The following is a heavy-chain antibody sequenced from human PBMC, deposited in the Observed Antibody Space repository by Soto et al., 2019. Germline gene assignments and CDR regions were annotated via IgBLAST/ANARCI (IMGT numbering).Heavy chain of an antibody. CDR3: ARVIRGAYYNSPLDT. J-gene: IGHJ5*02. CDR2: VIPIFGTA. D-gene: IGHD3-10*01. V-gene: IGHV1-69*13. CDR1: GGTFSSYA. Sequence: SVKVSCKASGGTFSSYAISWVRQAPGQGLELMGGVIPIFGTANYAQKFQGRVTITADESTSTAYMELSSLRFADTAVYYCARVIRGAYYNSPLDTWGRGTVVTVSS.